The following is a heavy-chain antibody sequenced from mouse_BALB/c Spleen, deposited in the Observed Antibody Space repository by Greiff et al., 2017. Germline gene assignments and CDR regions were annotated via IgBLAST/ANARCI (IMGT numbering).Heavy chain of an antibody. CDR2: INPYNDGT. D-gene: IGHD1-1*01. CDR1: GYTFTSYV. V-gene: IGHV1-14*01. Sequence: LQSGPELVKPGASVKMSCKASGYTFTSYVMHWVKQKPGQGLEWIGYINPYNDGTKYNEKFKGKATLTSDKSSSTAYMELSSLTSEDSAVYYCARGTVNYAMDYWGQGTSVTVSS. CDR3: ARGTVNYAMDY. J-gene: IGHJ4*01.